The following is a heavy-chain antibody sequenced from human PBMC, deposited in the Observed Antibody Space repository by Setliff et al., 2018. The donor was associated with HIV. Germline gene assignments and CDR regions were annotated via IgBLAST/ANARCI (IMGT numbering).Heavy chain of an antibody. D-gene: IGHD1-26*01. CDR1: GGSISNYY. CDR3: ARGWELNV. Sequence: SETLSLTCTVSGGSISNYYWSWIRQPPGKGLEWIGYFYYTGSTNYNPSLKSRVTISVDTSKNQFSLKLSSVTAADTAVYYCARGWELNVWGQGTRVTVSS. V-gene: IGHV4-59*01. CDR2: FYYTGST. J-gene: IGHJ4*02.